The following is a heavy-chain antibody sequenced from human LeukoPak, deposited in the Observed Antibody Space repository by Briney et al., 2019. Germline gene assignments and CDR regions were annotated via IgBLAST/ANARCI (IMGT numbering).Heavy chain of an antibody. J-gene: IGHJ4*02. CDR2: IYTSGST. CDR3: ARGPYPYDFDY. D-gene: IGHD3-22*01. V-gene: IGHV4-4*07. CDR1: GGSISSYY. Sequence: SETLSLTCTVSGGSISSYYWSWIRQPAGKGLEWIGRIYTSGSTDYNPSLKSRVTMSVDTSENQFSLKLSSVTAADTAVYYCARGPYPYDFDYWGQGTLVTVSS.